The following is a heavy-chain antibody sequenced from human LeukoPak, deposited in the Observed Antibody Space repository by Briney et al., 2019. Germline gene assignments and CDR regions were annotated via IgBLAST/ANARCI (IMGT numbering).Heavy chain of an antibody. J-gene: IGHJ4*02. Sequence: PGGSLRLSCAASGFAFTNAWMNWVRQASGKGLEWVGRIKSKTDGGTADYAAPVKGRFTISRDDSKNTLYLQMNSLKTEDTAVYYCTTADSSGRFLIDYWGQGTLVTVSS. CDR2: IKSKTDGGTA. CDR1: GFAFTNAW. V-gene: IGHV3-15*07. D-gene: IGHD3-22*01. CDR3: TTADSSGRFLIDY.